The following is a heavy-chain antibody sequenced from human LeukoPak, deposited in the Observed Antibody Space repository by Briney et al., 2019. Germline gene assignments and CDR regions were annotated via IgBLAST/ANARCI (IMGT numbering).Heavy chain of an antibody. CDR3: ARAEGGPATAIY. J-gene: IGHJ4*02. CDR1: GFTFSTYW. CDR2: ISRDGTTT. Sequence: GGSQRLSCEASGFTFSTYWMHWVRQSPGKALVWVSRISRDGTTTNYADSVKGRFTISRDNAKNSLYLQMNSLRAEDTALYYCARAEGGPATAIYWGQGTLVTVSS. V-gene: IGHV3-74*01. D-gene: IGHD2-21*02.